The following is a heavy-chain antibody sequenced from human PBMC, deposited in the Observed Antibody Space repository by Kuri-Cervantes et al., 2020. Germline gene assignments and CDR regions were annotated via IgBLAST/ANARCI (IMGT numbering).Heavy chain of an antibody. D-gene: IGHD6-19*01. Sequence: SETLSLTCGVSGYSITSGYYWAWIRQPPGKGLEWIGDFHHSGTTDYNPSLKSRVTISLDTSKNQFSLKLTSVTAADTAVYYCARDSTGWYNWFDPWGQGTLVTDSS. CDR3: ARDSTGWYNWFDP. V-gene: IGHV4-38-2*02. J-gene: IGHJ5*02. CDR2: FHHSGTT. CDR1: GYSITSGYY.